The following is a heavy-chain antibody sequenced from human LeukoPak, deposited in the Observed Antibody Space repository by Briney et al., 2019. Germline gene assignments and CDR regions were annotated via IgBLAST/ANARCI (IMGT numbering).Heavy chain of an antibody. CDR2: ISSSSSYT. Sequence: GGSLRLSCAASGFTFSDYYMSWIRQAPGKGLEWVSYISSSSSYTNYADSVKGRFTISRDNAKNSLYLQMNSLRAEDTAVCYCARGTVAAPNWFDPWGQGTLVTVSS. CDR3: ARGTVAAPNWFDP. D-gene: IGHD6-19*01. V-gene: IGHV3-11*06. CDR1: GFTFSDYY. J-gene: IGHJ5*02.